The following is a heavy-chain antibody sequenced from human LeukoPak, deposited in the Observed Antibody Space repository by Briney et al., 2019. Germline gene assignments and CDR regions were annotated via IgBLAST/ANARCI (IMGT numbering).Heavy chain of an antibody. CDR2: IWYDGSNK. CDR1: GFTFSSYV. CDR3: ARLRGYGDYLFDY. Sequence: GGSLRLSCAASGFTFSSYVMSWVRQPPGKGLEWVAVIWYDGSNKYYADSVKGRFTISRDNSKNTLYLQMNSLRAEDTAVYYCARLRGYGDYLFDYWGQGTLVTVSS. J-gene: IGHJ4*02. V-gene: IGHV3-33*08. D-gene: IGHD4-17*01.